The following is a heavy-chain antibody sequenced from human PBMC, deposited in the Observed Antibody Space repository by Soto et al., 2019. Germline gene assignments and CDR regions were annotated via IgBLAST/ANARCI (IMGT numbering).Heavy chain of an antibody. CDR1: DCSVSSGPYY. CDR2: NYYSGST. V-gene: IGHV4-61*01. J-gene: IGHJ3*02. CDR3: AGSYYYDSSGYPNGEADAFDI. Sequence: SDTLSLTCTVSDCSVSSGPYYWSWIRQPPGKGLEYIGYNYYSGSTNYNTSLRSRVTISIDPSKNQISLKLSSVTAADPAVYYCAGSYYYDSSGYPNGEADAFDIWGQGTLLTV. D-gene: IGHD3-22*01.